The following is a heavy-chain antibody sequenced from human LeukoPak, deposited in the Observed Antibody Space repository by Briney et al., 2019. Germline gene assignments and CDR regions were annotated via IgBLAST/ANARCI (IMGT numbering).Heavy chain of an antibody. J-gene: IGHJ5*02. Sequence: PGGSLRLSCAASGFTFSSYGMHWVRQAPGKGLEWVAFIRYDGSNKYYADSVKGRFTISRDNSKNTLYLQMNSLRAEDTAVYYCARDYGTIFGVFGWFDPWGQGTLVTVSS. CDR1: GFTFSSYG. CDR3: ARDYGTIFGVFGWFDP. D-gene: IGHD3-3*01. V-gene: IGHV3-30*02. CDR2: IRYDGSNK.